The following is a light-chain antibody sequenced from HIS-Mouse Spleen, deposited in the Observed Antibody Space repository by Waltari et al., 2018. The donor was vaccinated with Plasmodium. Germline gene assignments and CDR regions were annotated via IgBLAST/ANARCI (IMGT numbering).Light chain of an antibody. Sequence: SYELTQPPSVSVSPGQTARITCSGDALPKKYAYWYPQKSGQAPVLVIYKDSKRPSGIPERVAGSSSGTMANLTISGAQVEDEADYYCYSTDSSGNHRVFGGGTKLTVL. CDR1: ALPKKY. CDR2: KDS. J-gene: IGLJ3*02. V-gene: IGLV3-10*01. CDR3: YSTDSSGNHRV.